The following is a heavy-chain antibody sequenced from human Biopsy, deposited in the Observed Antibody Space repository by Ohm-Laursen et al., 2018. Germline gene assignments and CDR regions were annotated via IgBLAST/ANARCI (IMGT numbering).Heavy chain of an antibody. V-gene: IGHV1-69*06. CDR3: ATKLTGYFHH. J-gene: IGHJ1*01. D-gene: IGHD3-9*01. CDR2: NIPIFGTG. CDR1: EGTFSNYG. Sequence: GSAVKVSCKVPEGTFSNYGVNWVRQAPGQGLEWLGGNIPIFGTGNYAQKFQDRVTVAADTSTSTATMELRSLRSDDTAVYYCATKLTGYFHHWGQGTLVIVSS.